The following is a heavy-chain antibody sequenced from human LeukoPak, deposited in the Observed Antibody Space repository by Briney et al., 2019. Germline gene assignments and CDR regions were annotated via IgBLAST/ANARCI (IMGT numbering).Heavy chain of an antibody. CDR1: GGSISSSY. CDR2: ISKGGST. Sequence: SETLSLTCSVSGGSISSSYWTWIRRPPGKGLECIGYISKGGSTNYNPALKSRVTISVDTSRNQVSLNLHSVTAADTAVYYCAREKHKPNCSGGRCYPYFFDSWGQGSLVTVSS. CDR3: AREKHKPNCSGGRCYPYFFDS. D-gene: IGHD2-15*01. J-gene: IGHJ4*02. V-gene: IGHV4-59*01.